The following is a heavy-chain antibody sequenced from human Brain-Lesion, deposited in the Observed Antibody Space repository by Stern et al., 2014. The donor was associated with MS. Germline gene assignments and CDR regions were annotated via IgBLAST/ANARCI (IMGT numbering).Heavy chain of an antibody. Sequence: VQLVQSGPGLVKPSQTLSLSCTVSGGSISSGGYYWSWIRQPAGKGLEWIGRIFNSGSTSYNPSLKSRVTISIDTSKTQFSLRLNSMTAADTAVYYCARGRVVPGFQYYATDVWGQGTTVIDSS. D-gene: IGHD2-2*01. CDR1: GGSISSGGYY. CDR3: ARGRVVPGFQYYATDV. J-gene: IGHJ6*02. CDR2: IFNSGST. V-gene: IGHV4-61*02.